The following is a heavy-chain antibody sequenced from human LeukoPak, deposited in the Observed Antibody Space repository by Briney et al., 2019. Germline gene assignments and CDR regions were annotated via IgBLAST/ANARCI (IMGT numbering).Heavy chain of an antibody. Sequence: GGSLRLSCAASGFTFSSYWMHWVRQAPGKGLVWVSRINSDGSSTSYADSVKGRFTISRDNAKNTLYLQMNSPRAEDTAVYYCARGTVVTPVDYWGQGTLVTVSS. CDR2: INSDGSST. V-gene: IGHV3-74*01. CDR1: GFTFSSYW. D-gene: IGHD4-23*01. CDR3: ARGTVVTPVDY. J-gene: IGHJ4*02.